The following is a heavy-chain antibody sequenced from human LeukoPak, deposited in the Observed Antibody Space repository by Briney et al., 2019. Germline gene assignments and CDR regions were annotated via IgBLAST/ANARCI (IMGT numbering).Heavy chain of an antibody. Sequence: SDTLSLTCDVSGGSCDDYYCSWIRQPPGKGLEWIGEIHPHGIFYYNSSLMSRVTISIDTSKSQFSLRLTSVTAADTAFYYCARGRDRSKAGDHWGQGSLVTVSS. D-gene: IGHD5-24*01. J-gene: IGHJ4*02. CDR3: ARGRDRSKAGDH. V-gene: IGHV4-34*01. CDR2: IHPHGIF. CDR1: GGSCDDYY.